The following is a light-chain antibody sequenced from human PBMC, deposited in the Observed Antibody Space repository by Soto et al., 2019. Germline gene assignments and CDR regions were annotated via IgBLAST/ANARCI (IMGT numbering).Light chain of an antibody. CDR1: QSVSSR. CDR2: GAS. Sequence: IVMTQSPATLSVSTGERATLSCRASQSVSSRLAWSQRKPGQAPSLLIYGASTRATGIPARFSGSGSGTEFTLTISSLEPEAFALYYCQQRNNWPPSITFGQGTRLEIK. CDR3: QQRNNWPPSIT. V-gene: IGKV3-15*01. J-gene: IGKJ5*01.